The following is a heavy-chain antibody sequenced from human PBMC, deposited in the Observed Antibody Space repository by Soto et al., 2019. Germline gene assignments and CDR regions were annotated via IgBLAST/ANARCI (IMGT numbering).Heavy chain of an antibody. V-gene: IGHV1-2*04. J-gene: IGHJ6*02. CDR1: GYTFTGYY. CDR3: ARGPAVTGYYAPPYYYYGMDV. CDR2: INPNSGGT. Sequence: ASVKVSCKASGYTFTGYYMHWVRQAPGQGLEWMGWINPNSGGTNYAQKFQGWVTMTRDTSISTAYMELSRLRSDDTAVYYCARGPAVTGYYAPPYYYYGMDVWGQGTTVTVS. D-gene: IGHD3-9*01.